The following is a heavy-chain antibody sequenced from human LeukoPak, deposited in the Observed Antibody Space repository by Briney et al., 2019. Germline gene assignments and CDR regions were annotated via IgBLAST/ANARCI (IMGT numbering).Heavy chain of an antibody. CDR2: INPSGGST. Sequence: ASVKVSCKASGYTFTSYYMHWVRQAPGQGLEWMGIINPSGGSTSYAQKFQGRVTMTRDMSTSTVYMELSSLRSEDTAVYYCARDMSGWFGELFMGYYFDYWGQGTLVTVSS. D-gene: IGHD3-10*01. CDR1: GYTFTSYY. CDR3: ARDMSGWFGELFMGYYFDY. J-gene: IGHJ4*02. V-gene: IGHV1-46*01.